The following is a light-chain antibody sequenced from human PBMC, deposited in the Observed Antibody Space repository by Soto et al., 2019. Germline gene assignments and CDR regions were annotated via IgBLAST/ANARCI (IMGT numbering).Light chain of an antibody. Sequence: QSVLTQPASVSGSPGQSITISCTGTSSDIGAYDYVSWHQQHPGKAPKLMIYEVRNRPSGVSYRFSGSKSGNTASLTISGLQAEDEADYYCSSYTRSSTWVFGGGTKLT. CDR3: SSYTRSSTWV. CDR2: EVR. CDR1: SSDIGAYDY. V-gene: IGLV2-14*03. J-gene: IGLJ3*02.